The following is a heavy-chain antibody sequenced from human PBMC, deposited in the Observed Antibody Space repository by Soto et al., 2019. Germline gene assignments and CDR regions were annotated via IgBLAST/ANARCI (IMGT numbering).Heavy chain of an antibody. V-gene: IGHV3-30*18. D-gene: IGHD2-2*01. Sequence: QPGGSLRLSCAASGFTFSSYGMHWVRQAPGKGLEWVAVISYDGSNKYYADSVKGRFTISRDNSKNTLYLQMNSLRAEDTAVYYCAKTPFIVVVPAAMGVDDAFDIWGQGTMVTV. J-gene: IGHJ3*02. CDR3: AKTPFIVVVPAAMGVDDAFDI. CDR2: ISYDGSNK. CDR1: GFTFSSYG.